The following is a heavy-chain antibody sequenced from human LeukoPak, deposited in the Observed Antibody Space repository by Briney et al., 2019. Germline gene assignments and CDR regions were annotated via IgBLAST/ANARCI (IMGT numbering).Heavy chain of an antibody. CDR2: IYTSGST. D-gene: IGHD6-13*01. V-gene: IGHV4-61*02. CDR1: GGSISSGSYY. CDR3: ARRLGSSWYYWYAFDI. J-gene: IGHJ3*02. Sequence: PSETLSLTCTVSGGSISSGSYYWSWIRQPAGKGPEWIGRIYTSGSTNYNPSLKSRVTISVDTSKNQFSLKLSSVTAADTAVYYCARRLGSSWYYWYAFDIWGQGTMVTVSS.